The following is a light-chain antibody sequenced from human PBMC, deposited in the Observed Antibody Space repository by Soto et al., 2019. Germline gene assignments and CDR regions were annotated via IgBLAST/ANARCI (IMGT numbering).Light chain of an antibody. Sequence: DIVMTQSPDSLAVSLGERATINCKSSQSVLYSSNNKNYLAWYQQKPGQPPKLLIYGASTRESGVPDRFSGSGSGTDFTLTISSLQAGDVAVYFCQQYYGTLPMFGQGTKVEI. V-gene: IGKV4-1*01. CDR1: QSVLYSSNNKNY. CDR2: GAS. J-gene: IGKJ1*01. CDR3: QQYYGTLPM.